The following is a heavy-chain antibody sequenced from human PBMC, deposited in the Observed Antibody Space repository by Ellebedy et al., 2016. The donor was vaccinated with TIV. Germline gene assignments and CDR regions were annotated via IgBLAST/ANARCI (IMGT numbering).Heavy chain of an antibody. CDR3: AKEGADGAFDI. Sequence: GGSLRLSXAASGFTFSSYGMHWVRQAPGKGLEWVAVISYDGSNKYYADSVKGRFTISRDNSKNTLYLQMNSLRAEDTAVYYCAKEGADGAFDIWGQGTMVTVSS. J-gene: IGHJ3*02. CDR1: GFTFSSYG. CDR2: ISYDGSNK. V-gene: IGHV3-30*18. D-gene: IGHD1-26*01.